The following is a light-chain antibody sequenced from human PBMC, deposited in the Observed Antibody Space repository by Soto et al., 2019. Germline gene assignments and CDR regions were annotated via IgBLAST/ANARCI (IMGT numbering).Light chain of an antibody. CDR3: QQYKNSSPWT. Sequence: IQMTQAPSTLSASVGDRVTITCRASLSISNWLAWYQQKPGKTPNLMIYDASHLETGVPSRFSGRGSGTEFPLTISSLQPDDFATYYCQQYKNSSPWTFGQGTKV. CDR2: DAS. V-gene: IGKV1-5*01. J-gene: IGKJ1*01. CDR1: LSISNW.